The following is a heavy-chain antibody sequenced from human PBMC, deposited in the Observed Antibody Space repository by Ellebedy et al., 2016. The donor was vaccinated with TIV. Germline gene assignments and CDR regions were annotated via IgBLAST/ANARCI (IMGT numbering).Heavy chain of an antibody. V-gene: IGHV4-34*01. D-gene: IGHD5-12*01. CDR2: INHSGST. J-gene: IGHJ6*02. Sequence: SETLSLXXAVYGGSFSGYYWSWIRQPPGKGLEWIGEINHSGSTNYNPSLKSRVTISVDTSKNQFSLKLSSVSAADTAVYYCAREKVLSVSPYDATGGDVWGQGTTVTVSS. CDR3: AREKVLSVSPYDATGGDV. CDR1: GGSFSGYY.